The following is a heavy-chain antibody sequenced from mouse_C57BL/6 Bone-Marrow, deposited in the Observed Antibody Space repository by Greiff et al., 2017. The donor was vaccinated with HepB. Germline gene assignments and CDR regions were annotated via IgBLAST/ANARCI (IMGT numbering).Heavy chain of an antibody. CDR1: GYTFTSYW. CDR3: ARRGSSFFYAMDY. Sequence: VQLQQSGAELVRPGTSVKLSCKASGYTFTSYWMHWVKQRPGQGLEWIGVIDPSDSYTNYNQKFKGKATLTVDTSSSTAYMQLSSLTSEDSAVYYCARRGSSFFYAMDYWGQGTSVTVSS. V-gene: IGHV1-59*01. CDR2: IDPSDSYT. J-gene: IGHJ4*01. D-gene: IGHD1-1*01.